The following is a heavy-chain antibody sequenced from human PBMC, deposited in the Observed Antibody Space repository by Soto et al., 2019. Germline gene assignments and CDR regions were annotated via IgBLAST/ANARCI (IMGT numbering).Heavy chain of an antibody. CDR3: ARHRARTWFDP. J-gene: IGHJ5*02. D-gene: IGHD6-6*01. CDR2: IYYSGST. V-gene: IGHV4-39*01. Sequence: QLQLQESGPGLVKPSETLSLTCIVSGGSISSSSYYWGWIRQPPGKGLEWIGSIYYSGSTYYNPSLKSRVTISVDTSKNQFSLKQSSVTAADPAVFYGARHRARTWFDPWGQGTLVTVSS. CDR1: GGSISSSSYY.